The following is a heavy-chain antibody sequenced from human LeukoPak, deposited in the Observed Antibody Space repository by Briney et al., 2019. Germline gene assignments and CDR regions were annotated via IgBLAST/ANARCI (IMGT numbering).Heavy chain of an antibody. CDR3: AKDDSSITIFGVVPGGMDV. J-gene: IGHJ6*02. Sequence: GGSLRLSCAASGFTFSSYAMSWVRQAPGKGLEWVSAISGSGGSTYYADSVKGRFTISRDNSKNTRYLQMNSLRAEDTAVYYCAKDDSSITIFGVVPGGMDVWGQGTTVTVSS. D-gene: IGHD3-3*01. V-gene: IGHV3-23*01. CDR1: GFTFSSYA. CDR2: ISGSGGST.